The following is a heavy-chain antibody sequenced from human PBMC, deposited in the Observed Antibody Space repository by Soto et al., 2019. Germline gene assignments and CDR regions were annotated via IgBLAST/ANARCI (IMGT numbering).Heavy chain of an antibody. J-gene: IGHJ2*01. Sequence: QVQLQESGPGLVKPSQTLSLTCTVSGGSISSGGYYWSWIRQHPGKGLEWIGYIYYSGSTYYNPSLKSRVTISVDKSKNQFSLKLSSVTAADTAVYYCARERGGYCSGGSCHYWYFDLWGRGTLVTVSS. CDR2: IYYSGST. CDR3: ARERGGYCSGGSCHYWYFDL. D-gene: IGHD2-15*01. V-gene: IGHV4-31*03. CDR1: GGSISSGGYY.